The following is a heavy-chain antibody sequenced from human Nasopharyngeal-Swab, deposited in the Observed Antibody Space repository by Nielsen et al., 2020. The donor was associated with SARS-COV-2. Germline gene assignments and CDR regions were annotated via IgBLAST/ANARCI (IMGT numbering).Heavy chain of an antibody. V-gene: IGHV1-24*01. D-gene: IGHD2-15*01. CDR3: ATNVRKVADVFDY. Sequence: ASVTVSCKVSGYTLTELSMHWVRQAPGKGLEWMGGFDPEDGETIYAQKFQGRVTMTEDTSTDTAYMELSSLRSEDTTVYYCATNVRKVADVFDYWGQGTLVTVSS. CDR1: GYTLTELS. CDR2: FDPEDGET. J-gene: IGHJ4*02.